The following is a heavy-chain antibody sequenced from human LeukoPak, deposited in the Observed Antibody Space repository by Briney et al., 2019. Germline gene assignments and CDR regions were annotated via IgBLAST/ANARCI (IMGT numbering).Heavy chain of an antibody. J-gene: IGHJ4*02. Sequence: ASVKVSCKASGYSFTSNYIHWVRQAPGQGLEWLGMIYPRDGSTSYAQKFQGRVTVTRDTSTSTVHMELSGLRSEDTAVYYCARDQEAFDYWGQGTLVTVSS. V-gene: IGHV1-46*01. CDR3: ARDQEAFDY. CDR1: GYSFTSNY. CDR2: IYPRDGST.